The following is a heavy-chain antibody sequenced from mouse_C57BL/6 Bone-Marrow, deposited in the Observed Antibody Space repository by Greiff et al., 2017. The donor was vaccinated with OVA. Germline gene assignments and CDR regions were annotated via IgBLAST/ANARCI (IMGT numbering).Heavy chain of an antibody. V-gene: IGHV1-55*01. CDR3: ARRYYGSSYWYSDV. D-gene: IGHD1-1*01. Sequence: VQLQQPGAELVKPGASVKMSCKASGYTFTSYWITWVKQRPGQGLEWIGDIYPGSGSTNYNEKFKSKATLTVDTSSSTAYMQLSSLTSEDSAVYYCARRYYGSSYWYSDVWGTGTTVTVSS. CDR2: IYPGSGST. J-gene: IGHJ1*03. CDR1: GYTFTSYW.